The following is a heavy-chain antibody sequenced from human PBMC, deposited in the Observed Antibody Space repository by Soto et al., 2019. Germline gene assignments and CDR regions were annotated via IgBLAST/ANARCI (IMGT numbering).Heavy chain of an antibody. J-gene: IGHJ3*01. V-gene: IGHV1-69*13. CDR3: ARNQANVRITIFGVVSPLGAFDF. D-gene: IGHD3-3*01. CDR1: GGTFSSYA. Sequence: SVKVSCKASGGTFSSYAISWVRQAPGQGLERMGGIIPIFGTANYAQKFQGRVTITADESTSTAYMELSSLRSEDAAVYYCARNQANVRITIFGVVSPLGAFDFWGKGTMVTVSS. CDR2: IIPIFGTA.